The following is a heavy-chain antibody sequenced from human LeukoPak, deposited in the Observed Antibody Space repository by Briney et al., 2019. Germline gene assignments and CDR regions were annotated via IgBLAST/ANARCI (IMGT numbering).Heavy chain of an antibody. J-gene: IGHJ6*03. Sequence: PGGSLRLSCATSGFTFSSYSMTWVRQAPGKGLEWVAKIKQDGSEKNYVDSVKGRFTISRDNTKNSLFLQMNSLRAEDTAVYYCARAMVTSYGFWTGSYTVSYFYYMDVWGKGTTVTVSS. CDR3: ARAMVTSYGFWTGSYTVSYFYYMDV. CDR2: IKQDGSEK. V-gene: IGHV3-7*01. D-gene: IGHD3-3*01. CDR1: GFTFSSYS.